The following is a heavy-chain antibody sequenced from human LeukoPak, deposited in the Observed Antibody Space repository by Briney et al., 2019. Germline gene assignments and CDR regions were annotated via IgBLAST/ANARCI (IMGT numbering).Heavy chain of an antibody. Sequence: GESLKISCKGSGYSFISHWIGWVRQMPGKGLEWMGIIYPGDSDTRYSPSFQGQVTISADKSISTAYLQWSSLKASDTAMYYCARHLVGATEAGYAFDIWGQGTMVTVSS. V-gene: IGHV5-51*01. CDR2: IYPGDSDT. CDR1: GYSFISHW. J-gene: IGHJ3*02. CDR3: ARHLVGATEAGYAFDI. D-gene: IGHD1-26*01.